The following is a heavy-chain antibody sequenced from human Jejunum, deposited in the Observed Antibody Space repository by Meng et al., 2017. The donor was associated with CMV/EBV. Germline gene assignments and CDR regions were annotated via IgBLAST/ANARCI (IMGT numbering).Heavy chain of an antibody. J-gene: IGHJ4*02. Sequence: FTFSNYGMHWVRQAPGKGLAWVAVIYYDGSKKYYVDSVKGRFTISRDNAKNTLYLQMNSLRAEDTAVYYCAKDRITMFRGIIPSVDYWGQGNLVTVSS. CDR3: AKDRITMFRGIIPSVDY. CDR1: FTFSNYG. D-gene: IGHD3-10*01. CDR2: IYYDGSKK. V-gene: IGHV3-33*06.